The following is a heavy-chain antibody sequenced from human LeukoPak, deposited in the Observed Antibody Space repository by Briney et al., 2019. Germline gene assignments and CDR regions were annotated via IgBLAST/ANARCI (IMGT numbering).Heavy chain of an antibody. Sequence: GGSLRLSCVASGLSFGNYWMDWVRQAPGKGLEWVGNIKQDGSEKFYVDSVKGRFTISRDNAKNSLYLDMNSLRVEDTAIYYCTRDFDPWGQGTLVTVSS. J-gene: IGHJ5*02. CDR2: IKQDGSEK. CDR3: TRDFDP. V-gene: IGHV3-7*01. CDR1: GLSFGNYW.